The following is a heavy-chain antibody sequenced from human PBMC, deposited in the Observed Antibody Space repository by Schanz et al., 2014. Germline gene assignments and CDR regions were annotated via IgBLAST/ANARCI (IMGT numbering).Heavy chain of an antibody. D-gene: IGHD6-25*01. V-gene: IGHV3-23*01. J-gene: IGHJ4*02. CDR1: VFTFSTDA. Sequence: DVHLLESGGGLVQPGGSLRLSCAASVFTFSTDAMSWVRQAPGKGLEWLSVISASGGDTYYADSVKGRFTISRDNSKNTLYLQMNSLRAEDTAVYYCAKVRYSSGWRGDYFDEWGQGTLVTVAS. CDR3: AKVRYSSGWRGDYFDE. CDR2: ISASGGDT.